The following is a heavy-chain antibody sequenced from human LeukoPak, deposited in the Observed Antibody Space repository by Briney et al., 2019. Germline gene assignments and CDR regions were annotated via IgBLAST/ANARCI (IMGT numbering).Heavy chain of an antibody. D-gene: IGHD2-2*01. CDR2: ISGSGGST. CDR1: GFTFSSYA. CDR3: ARNYCNSTSCPYAFDI. J-gene: IGHJ3*02. V-gene: IGHV3-23*01. Sequence: GGSLRLSCAASGFTFSSYAMSWVRQVPGKGLEWVSAISGSGGSTYYADSVKGRFTISRDNAKNSLYLQMNSLRAEDTAVYYCARNYCNSTSCPYAFDIWGQGTMVTVSS.